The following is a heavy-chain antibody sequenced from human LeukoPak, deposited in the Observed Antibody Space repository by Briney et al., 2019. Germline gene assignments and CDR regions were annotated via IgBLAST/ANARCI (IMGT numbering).Heavy chain of an antibody. D-gene: IGHD6-6*01. CDR3: ATSIAARRGGGAFDI. CDR2: ISTDNGNT. V-gene: IGHV1-18*01. J-gene: IGHJ3*02. CDR1: GYTFINYD. Sequence: ASVKVSCKASGYTFINYDINWVRQAPGQGLEWMGWISTDNGNTNYAQKLQGRVTMTTDTSTSTAYMELRSLRSDDTAVYYCATSIAARRGGGAFDIWGQGTMVTVSS.